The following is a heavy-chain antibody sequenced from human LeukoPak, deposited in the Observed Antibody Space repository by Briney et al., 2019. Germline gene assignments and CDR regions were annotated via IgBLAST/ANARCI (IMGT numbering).Heavy chain of an antibody. CDR1: GGTFSSYA. J-gene: IGHJ5*02. D-gene: IGHD1-7*01. Sequence: SVKVSCKASGGTFSSYAISWVRQAPGQGLEWMGGIIPIFGTANYAQKFQGRVTITTDESTSTAYMELSSPRSEDTAVYYCARDNYAGANWFDPWGQGTLVTVSS. V-gene: IGHV1-69*05. CDR2: IIPIFGTA. CDR3: ARDNYAGANWFDP.